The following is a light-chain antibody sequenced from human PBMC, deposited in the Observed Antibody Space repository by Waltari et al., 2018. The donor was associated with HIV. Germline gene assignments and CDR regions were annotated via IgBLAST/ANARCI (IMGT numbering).Light chain of an antibody. J-gene: IGKJ2*01. CDR1: QSVSSN. CDR3: QQYNNWPVQYT. V-gene: IGKV3-15*01. Sequence: EIVMTQSPATLSVSPGERATLSCRTSQSVSSNLAWYQQKPGQAPRLLIYGASTRATDIPASFSGSGSGTEFTLTISSLQSEDFAVYYCQQYNNWPVQYTFGQGTKLEIK. CDR2: GAS.